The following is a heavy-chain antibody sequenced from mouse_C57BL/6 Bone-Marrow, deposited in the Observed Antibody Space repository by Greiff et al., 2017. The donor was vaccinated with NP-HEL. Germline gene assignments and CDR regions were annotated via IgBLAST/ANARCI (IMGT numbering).Heavy chain of an antibody. CDR3: ARLGTGSSSYYFDY. CDR1: GYTFTNYW. V-gene: IGHV1-63*01. D-gene: IGHD4-1*01. Sequence: QVQLQQSGAELVRPGTSVKMSCKASGYTFTNYWIGWAKQRPGHGLEWIGDIYPGGGYTNYNEKFKGKATLTADKSSSTAYMQFSSLTSEDSAIYYCARLGTGSSSYYFDYWGQGTTLTVSS. CDR2: IYPGGGYT. J-gene: IGHJ2*01.